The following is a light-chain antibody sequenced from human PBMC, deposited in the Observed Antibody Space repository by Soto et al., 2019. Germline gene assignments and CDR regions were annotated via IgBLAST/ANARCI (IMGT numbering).Light chain of an antibody. J-gene: IGLJ2*01. CDR1: ITDVGSSNY. CDR2: DVS. Sequence: QSVLTQPASVSGSPGQSITISCTGTITDVGSSNYVSWYKQHPGKAPKLMIYDVSNRPSGVSNRFSGSKSGNTASLTISGLQAEDEADYYCSSYTTTSPWVFGGGTKLTVL. V-gene: IGLV2-14*01. CDR3: SSYTTTSPWV.